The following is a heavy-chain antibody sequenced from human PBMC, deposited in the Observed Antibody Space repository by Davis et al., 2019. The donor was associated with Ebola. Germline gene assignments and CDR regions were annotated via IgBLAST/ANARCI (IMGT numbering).Heavy chain of an antibody. D-gene: IGHD2-21*02. CDR1: GFTFSDYY. CDR2: ISSSSSYT. Sequence: PGGSLRLSCAASGFTFSDYYMSWIRQAPGKGLEWVSYISSSSSYTNYADSVKGRFTISRDNAKNSLYLQMNSLRAEDTAVYYCAKDPAVQVTGGDYWGQGTLVTVSS. V-gene: IGHV3-11*06. CDR3: AKDPAVQVTGGDY. J-gene: IGHJ4*02.